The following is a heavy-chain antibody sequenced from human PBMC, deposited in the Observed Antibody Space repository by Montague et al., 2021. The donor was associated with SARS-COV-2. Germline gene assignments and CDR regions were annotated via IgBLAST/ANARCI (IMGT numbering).Heavy chain of an antibody. V-gene: IGHV3-23*01. CDR1: GFAFNNFA. Sequence: SLRLSCAASGFAFNNFAMTWVRQPPGKGLEWVSSIFGSGAGTYYADSVKGRFTISRDNSRNTVYLQMNSLRAEDMAKYYCAKQTGAGAIVYWYFDLWGRGTVVSVSS. CDR3: AKQTGAGAIVYWYFDL. CDR2: IFGSGAGT. J-gene: IGHJ2*01. D-gene: IGHD6-25*01.